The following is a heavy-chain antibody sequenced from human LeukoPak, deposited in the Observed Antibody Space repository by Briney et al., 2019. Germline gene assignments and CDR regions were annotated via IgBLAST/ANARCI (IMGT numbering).Heavy chain of an antibody. D-gene: IGHD2-21*01. CDR2: IGSSDTYI. CDR3: AKGGTSAIVNRFDS. J-gene: IGHJ5*01. V-gene: IGHV3-21*01. Sequence: GGSLRLSCAASGFTFSSYSIDWVRQAPGKGLEWVSSIGSSDTYIYYADSVKGRFTISRDNAKNSLYLQMNSLRAEDTAVYFCAKGGTSAIVNRFDSWGQGTLVTVSS. CDR1: GFTFSSYS.